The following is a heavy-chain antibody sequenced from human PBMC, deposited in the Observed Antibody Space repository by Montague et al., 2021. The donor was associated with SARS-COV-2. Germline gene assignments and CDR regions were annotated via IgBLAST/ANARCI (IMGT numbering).Heavy chain of an antibody. Sequence: SETLSLTCAVHGGSFSTYSWNWIRQPPGKGLEWIGEIHHGGSTNYNPSLKSRVTISADTSKNQFSLKLTSVAAADTAVYCCARLGDGVVPSPILGVGPYYSYYYMDVWGKGTTATVSS. D-gene: IGHD3-10*01. V-gene: IGHV4-34*01. CDR2: IHHGGST. CDR3: ARLGDGVVPSPILGVGPYYSYYYMDV. J-gene: IGHJ6*03. CDR1: GGSFSTYS.